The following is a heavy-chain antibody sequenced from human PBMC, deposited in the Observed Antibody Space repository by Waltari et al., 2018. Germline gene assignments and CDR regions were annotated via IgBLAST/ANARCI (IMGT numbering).Heavy chain of an antibody. CDR1: GYSISSGYY. V-gene: IGHV4-38-2*02. CDR2: IYHSGST. J-gene: IGHJ4*02. CDR3: AREDHCSGGSCAPAY. D-gene: IGHD2-15*01. Sequence: QVQLQESGPGLVKPSETLSLTCAVSGYSISSGYYWGRIRQPPGKGLEWIGSIYHSGSTYYNPSLKSRVTISVDTSKNQFSLKLSSVTAADTAVYYCAREDHCSGGSCAPAYWGQGTLVTVSS.